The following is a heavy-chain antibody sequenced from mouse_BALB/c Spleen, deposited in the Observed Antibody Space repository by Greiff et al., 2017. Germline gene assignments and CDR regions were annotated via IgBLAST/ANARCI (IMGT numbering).Heavy chain of an antibody. CDR1: GFTFSSYA. V-gene: IGHV5-6-5*01. Sequence: DVMLVESGGGLVKPGGSLKLSCAASGFTFSSYAMSWVRQTPEKRLEWVASISSGGSAYYSDSVKGRFTISRDNARNILYLQMSRLRSEDTAVYYCARGGHLPYCDYWGQGTTLTGST. CDR3: ARGGHLPYCDY. D-gene: IGHD5-1*01. CDR2: ISSGGSA. J-gene: IGHJ2*01.